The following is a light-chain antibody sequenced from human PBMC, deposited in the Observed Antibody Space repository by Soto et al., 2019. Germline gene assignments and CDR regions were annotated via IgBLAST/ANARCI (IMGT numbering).Light chain of an antibody. V-gene: IGKV3-15*01. CDR1: QSVSSK. Sequence: EIAMTQSPATLSVSPVERSTLSCMASQSVSSKLAWYQQKPGQAPRLLIYDASTRATGIPARFSGSGSGTEFTLTISSLQSEDFAVYYCQKFNNWPRTCGQGTKGDIK. CDR3: QKFNNWPRT. J-gene: IGKJ1*01. CDR2: DAS.